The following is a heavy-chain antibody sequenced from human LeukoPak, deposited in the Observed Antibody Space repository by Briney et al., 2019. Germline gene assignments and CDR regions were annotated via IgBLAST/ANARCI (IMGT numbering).Heavy chain of an antibody. J-gene: IGHJ6*03. CDR3: AKVGYSGYDWGANYYYYMDV. CDR1: GFTFSSYA. D-gene: IGHD5-12*01. V-gene: IGHV3-30*02. Sequence: GGSLRLSCAASGFTFSSYAMSWVRQAPGKGLEWVAFIRYDGSNKYYADSVKGRFTISRDNSKNTLYLQMNSLRAEDTAVYYCAKVGYSGYDWGANYYYYMDVWGKGTTVTVSS. CDR2: IRYDGSNK.